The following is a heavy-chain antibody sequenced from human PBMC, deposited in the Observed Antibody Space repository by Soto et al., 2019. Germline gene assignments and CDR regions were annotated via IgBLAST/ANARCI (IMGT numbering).Heavy chain of an antibody. CDR1: GSTFTSYG. D-gene: IGHD3-3*01. J-gene: IGHJ6*02. CDR2: ISAYNGNT. V-gene: IGHV1-18*04. Sequence: QVQLVQSGAEVKKPGASVKVSCKASGSTFTSYGISWVRQAPGQGLEWMGWISAYNGNTNYAQKLQGRVTMTTDSSTSTAYMELRSLRSDDTAVYYCAREVGFLEWLSNLTYYYNGMDVWGQGTTVTDSS. CDR3: AREVGFLEWLSNLTYYYNGMDV.